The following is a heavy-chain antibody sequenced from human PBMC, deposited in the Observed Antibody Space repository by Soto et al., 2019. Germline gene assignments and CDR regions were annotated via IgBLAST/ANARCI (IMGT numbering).Heavy chain of an antibody. CDR2: SRHGGGT. J-gene: IGHJ4*02. V-gene: IGHV4-38-2*02. D-gene: IGHD6-13*01. Sequence: SLTCTVSASSITDASYWGWIRQPPGKGLEWIGSSRHGGGTYYNPSLKSRVTISVDTSKNQLSLKLTSVAAADAAVYYCARVLSLGSTWYFDYWGQGTQVTVSS. CDR3: ARVLSLGSTWYFDY. CDR1: ASSITDASY.